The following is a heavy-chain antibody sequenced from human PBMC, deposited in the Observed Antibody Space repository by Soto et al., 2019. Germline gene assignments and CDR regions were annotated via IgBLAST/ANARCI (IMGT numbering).Heavy chain of an antibody. J-gene: IGHJ6*01. Sequence: PXVCMRLPCVACRFMFTSYAMSCVCPPPGKGLQWVSTISISGGSTYYADSVKSRFTISRDNSKNTLYLQMNSLRAEDTAIYFCANRHPWNPRPMDALVNGTTVT. CDR2: ISISGGST. D-gene: IGHD1-1*01. CDR1: RFMFTSYA. CDR3: ANRHPWNPRPMDA. V-gene: IGHV3-23*01.